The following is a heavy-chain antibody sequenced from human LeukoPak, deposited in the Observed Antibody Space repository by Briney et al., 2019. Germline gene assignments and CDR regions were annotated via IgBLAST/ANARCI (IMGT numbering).Heavy chain of an antibody. Sequence: GGSLRLSCAASGFTFSRNTMSWVRQAPGKGLVWVSLINSDGSSTSYADSVKGRFTISRDNAKNTVYLQMNSLRAEDTAVYYCARENTGFDYWGQGTLVTVSS. D-gene: IGHD4-17*01. CDR1: GFTFSRNT. CDR3: ARENTGFDY. CDR2: INSDGSST. V-gene: IGHV3-74*01. J-gene: IGHJ4*02.